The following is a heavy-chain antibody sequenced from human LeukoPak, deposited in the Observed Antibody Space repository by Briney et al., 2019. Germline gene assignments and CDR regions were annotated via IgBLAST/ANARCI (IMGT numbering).Heavy chain of an antibody. V-gene: IGHV4-59*11. CDR2: IYYSGST. Sequence: PSESLSLTCTVSGGSISSHYWSWIRQPPGKGLEWIGYIYYSGSTNYNPSLKSRVTISVDTSKNQFSLKLSSVTAADTAVYYCARGSDYDFWSGYYTSECFQHWGQGTLVTVCS. D-gene: IGHD3-3*01. J-gene: IGHJ1*01. CDR1: GGSISSHY. CDR3: ARGSDYDFWSGYYTSECFQH.